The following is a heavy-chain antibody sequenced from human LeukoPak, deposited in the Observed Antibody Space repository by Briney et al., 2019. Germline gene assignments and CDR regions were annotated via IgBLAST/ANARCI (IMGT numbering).Heavy chain of an antibody. D-gene: IGHD3-3*01. CDR3: AKDGKNYDFWSGSPFFDY. Sequence: GGSLRLSCAASGFTFSSYAMHWVRQAPGKGLEWVSVISYDGSNKYYADSVKGRFTISRDNSKNTLYLQMNSLRAEVTAVYYCAKDGKNYDFWSGSPFFDYWGQGTLVTVSS. CDR1: GFTFSSYA. CDR2: ISYDGSNK. J-gene: IGHJ4*02. V-gene: IGHV3-30*18.